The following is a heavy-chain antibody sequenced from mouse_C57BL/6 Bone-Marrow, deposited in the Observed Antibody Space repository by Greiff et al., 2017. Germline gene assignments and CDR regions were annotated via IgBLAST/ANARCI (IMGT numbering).Heavy chain of an antibody. D-gene: IGHD1-1*01. J-gene: IGHJ1*03. CDR3: ARLEFDGSGGDWYFDV. Sequence: QVQLQQSGPELVKPGASVKLSCKASGYTFTSYDINWVKQRPGQGLEWIGWIYPRDGSTKYNEKFKGKATLTVETSSSTAYMALHSLTSEDSAVYFCARLEFDGSGGDWYFDVWGTGTTVTVSS. CDR2: IYPRDGST. CDR1: GYTFTSYD. V-gene: IGHV1-85*01.